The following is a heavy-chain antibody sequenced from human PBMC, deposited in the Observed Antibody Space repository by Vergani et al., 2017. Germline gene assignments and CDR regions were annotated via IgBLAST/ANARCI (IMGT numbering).Heavy chain of an antibody. D-gene: IGHD3-9*01. Sequence: QVQLQESGPGLVKPSETLSLTCTVSGGSISSYYWSWIRQPPGKGLEWIGNIYYSGSTNYNPSLKSRVTISVDTSKNQFSLKLSSVTAADTAVYYCAGRGDYDILTGYWYYFDYWGQGTLVTVSS. CDR1: GGSISSYY. J-gene: IGHJ4*02. CDR3: AGRGDYDILTGYWYYFDY. V-gene: IGHV4-59*01. CDR2: IYYSGST.